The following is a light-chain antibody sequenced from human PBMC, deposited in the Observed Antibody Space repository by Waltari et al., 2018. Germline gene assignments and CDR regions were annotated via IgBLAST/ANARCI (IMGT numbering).Light chain of an antibody. V-gene: IGLV2-14*01. CDR2: EVS. CDR3: SSFTNSNTWL. CDR1: TSDVGGYDY. J-gene: IGLJ3*02. Sequence: QSALTQPASVSGSPGQSITIPCTGTTSDVGGYDYVSWYQHHPGNAPKLMIYEVSNRPSGVSNRFSGSKSGNTASLTISGLQAEDEADYYCSSFTNSNTWLFGGGTKLTVL.